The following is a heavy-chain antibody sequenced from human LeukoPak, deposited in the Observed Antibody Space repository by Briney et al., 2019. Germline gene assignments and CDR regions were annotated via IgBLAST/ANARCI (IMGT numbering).Heavy chain of an antibody. CDR2: ISYDGSNK. CDR3: AKSFEVSHQYYYGMDV. J-gene: IGHJ6*02. V-gene: IGHV3-30-3*02. D-gene: IGHD3-9*01. CDR1: GFTFSSYA. Sequence: GGSLRLSCAASGFTFSSYAMHWVRQAPGKGLEWVAVISYDGSNKYYADSVKGRFTISRDNSKNTLYLQMNSLRAEDTAVYYCAKSFEVSHQYYYGMDVWGQGTTVTVSS.